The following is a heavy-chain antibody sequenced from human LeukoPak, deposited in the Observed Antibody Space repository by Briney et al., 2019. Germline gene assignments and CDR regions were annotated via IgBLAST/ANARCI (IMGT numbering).Heavy chain of an antibody. J-gene: IGHJ6*03. V-gene: IGHV4-34*01. CDR1: GGSFSGYY. Sequence: SETLSLTCAVYGGSFSGYYWSWIRQPPGKGLEWIGEINHSGSTNYNPSLKSRVTISVDTSKNQFSLKLSSVTAADTAVYFCARTGGSFYFYYYMDVWGKGTTVTVSS. CDR2: INHSGST. D-gene: IGHD3-10*01. CDR3: ARTGGSFYFYYYMDV.